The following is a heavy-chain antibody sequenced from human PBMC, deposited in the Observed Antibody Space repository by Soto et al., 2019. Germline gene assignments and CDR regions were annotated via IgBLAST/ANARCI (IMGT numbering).Heavy chain of an antibody. CDR2: IWYDGINK. CDR3: ARGYSSAWPSDY. V-gene: IGHV3-33*01. D-gene: IGHD6-25*01. J-gene: IGHJ4*02. CDR1: GFTFNTYG. Sequence: GGSLRLSCAASGFTFNTYGMHWVRQAPGKGLEWVAVIWYDGINKIYADSVKGRFTISRDNSRNTVYLQMNSLRVEDTAIYYCARGYSSAWPSDYWGQGTLVTVSS.